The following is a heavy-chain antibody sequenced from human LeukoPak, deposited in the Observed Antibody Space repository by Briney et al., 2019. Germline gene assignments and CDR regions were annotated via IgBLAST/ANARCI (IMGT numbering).Heavy chain of an antibody. CDR3: AREVGGYSYGYRPTELSYYFDL. Sequence: PGGSLRLSCAVSGLTFNDYAMSWVRQAPGKGLEWVSGISGRGASKYYADSVKGRFTISRDNSKNTLYLQMNSLRAEDTAVYYCAREVGGYSYGYRPTELSYYFDLWGRGTLVTVSP. CDR2: ISGRGASK. CDR1: GLTFNDYA. J-gene: IGHJ2*01. V-gene: IGHV3-23*01. D-gene: IGHD5-18*01.